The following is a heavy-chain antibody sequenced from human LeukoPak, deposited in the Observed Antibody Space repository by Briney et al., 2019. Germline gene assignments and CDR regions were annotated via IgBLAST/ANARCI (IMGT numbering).Heavy chain of an antibody. Sequence: SETLSLTCTVSDGSISSGDYYWSWIRQPPGKGLEWIGYIYYSGSTYYNPSLKSRVTISVDTSKNQFSLKLSSVTAADTAVYYCARDAIVGATGDYWGQGTLVTVSS. V-gene: IGHV4-30-4*08. J-gene: IGHJ4*02. CDR2: IYYSGST. D-gene: IGHD1-26*01. CDR1: DGSISSGDYY. CDR3: ARDAIVGATGDY.